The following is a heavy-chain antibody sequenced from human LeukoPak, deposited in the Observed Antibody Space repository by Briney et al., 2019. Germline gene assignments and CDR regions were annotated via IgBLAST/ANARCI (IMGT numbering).Heavy chain of an antibody. CDR1: GYTLTSYG. CDR3: ATVDYGGHFDY. V-gene: IGHV1-18*01. Sequence: WASVQVSCQASGYTLTSYGISWVRQAPGQGLEWMGWISAYNGNTNYAQKFQGRVTMTEDTSTDTAYMELSSLRSEDTAVYYCATVDYGGHFDYWGQGTLVTVSS. D-gene: IGHD4-23*01. J-gene: IGHJ4*02. CDR2: ISAYNGNT.